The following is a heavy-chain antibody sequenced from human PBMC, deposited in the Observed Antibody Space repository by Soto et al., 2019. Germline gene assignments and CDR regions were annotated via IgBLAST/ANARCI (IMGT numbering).Heavy chain of an antibody. CDR2: INGDGDRP. V-gene: IGHV3-74*03. CDR3: AREFTVAPRNQTEAFDI. CDR1: GFTFSPYW. J-gene: IGHJ3*02. D-gene: IGHD6-19*01. Sequence: GGSLRLSCAASGFTFSPYWMHWVRQAPRKGLVWVSRINGDGDRPTYADSMKGRFTISRDNAKNTLYLQMNSLRAEDTAVYYCAREFTVAPRNQTEAFDIWGEGXMVTV.